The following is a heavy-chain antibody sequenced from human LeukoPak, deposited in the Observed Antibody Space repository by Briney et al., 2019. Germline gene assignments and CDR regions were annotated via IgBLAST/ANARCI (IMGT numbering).Heavy chain of an antibody. J-gene: IGHJ4*02. V-gene: IGHV3-21*01. Sequence: GGSLRLSCAVSGFTFSTYSMNWVRQAPGKGLEWVSSISSSSSYIYYADSVKGRFTISRDNAKNSLYLQMNRLRAEDTAVYYCARSGLSRFDYWGQGALVTVSS. CDR1: GFTFSTYS. D-gene: IGHD4/OR15-4a*01. CDR2: ISSSSSYI. CDR3: ARSGLSRFDY.